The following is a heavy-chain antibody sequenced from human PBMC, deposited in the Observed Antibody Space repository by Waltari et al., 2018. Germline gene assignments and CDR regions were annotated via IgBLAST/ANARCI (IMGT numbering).Heavy chain of an antibody. V-gene: IGHV4-61*02. Sequence: QVQLQESGPGLVKPSQSLSLTCTVSGGSISSGSYYWSWIRQPAGKGLEWIGRIYTSGSTNYNPSLKSRVTISVDTSKNQFSLKLSSVTAADTAVYYCARDGEYSGYDWGYYFDYWGQGTLVTVSS. CDR1: GGSISSGSYY. CDR3: ARDGEYSGYDWGYYFDY. CDR2: IYTSGST. J-gene: IGHJ4*02. D-gene: IGHD5-12*01.